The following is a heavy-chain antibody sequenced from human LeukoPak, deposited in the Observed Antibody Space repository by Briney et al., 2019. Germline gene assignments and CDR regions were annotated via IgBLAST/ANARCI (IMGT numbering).Heavy chain of an antibody. D-gene: IGHD4-23*01. Sequence: GGSLRLSCAASGFTFSSYSMNWVRQAPGKGLEWVSSIRSSSNYIKYADSVMGRFTISRDNAKNSLYLQMNSLGAEDTAVYYCARDHEYGGNLGDFDYWGQGTLVTVSS. CDR1: GFTFSSYS. CDR3: ARDHEYGGNLGDFDY. CDR2: IRSSSNYI. V-gene: IGHV3-21*01. J-gene: IGHJ4*02.